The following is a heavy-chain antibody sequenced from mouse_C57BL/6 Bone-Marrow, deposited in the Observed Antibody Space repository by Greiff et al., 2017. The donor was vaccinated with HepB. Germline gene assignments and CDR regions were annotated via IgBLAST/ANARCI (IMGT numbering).Heavy chain of an antibody. Sequence: EVKVVESGGGLVQSGRSLRLSCATSGFTFSDFYMEWVRQAPGKGLEWIAASRNKANDYTTEYSASVKGRFIVSRDTSQSILYLQMNALRAEDTAIYYCARDAGWDYYYAMDYWGQGTSVTVSS. CDR1: GFTFSDFY. CDR2: SRNKANDYTT. J-gene: IGHJ4*01. D-gene: IGHD4-1*01. V-gene: IGHV7-1*01. CDR3: ARDAGWDYYYAMDY.